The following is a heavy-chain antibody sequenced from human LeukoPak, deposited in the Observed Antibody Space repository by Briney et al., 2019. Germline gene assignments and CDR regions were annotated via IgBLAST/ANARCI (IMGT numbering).Heavy chain of an antibody. Sequence: GASVKVSCKASGYTFTSYAMHWVRQAPGQRLEWMGWINAGNGNTKYSQKFQGRVTITRDTSASTAYMELSSLRSEDTAVYYCARVKDILTGYYRYFDYWGQGTLVIVSS. D-gene: IGHD3-9*01. V-gene: IGHV1-3*01. J-gene: IGHJ4*02. CDR3: ARVKDILTGYYRYFDY. CDR1: GYTFTSYA. CDR2: INAGNGNT.